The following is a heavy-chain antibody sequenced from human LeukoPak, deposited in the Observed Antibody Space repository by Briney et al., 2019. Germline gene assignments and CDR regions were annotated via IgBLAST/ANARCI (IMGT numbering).Heavy chain of an antibody. Sequence: GRSLRLSCAASGFTFSSYGMHWVRQAPGKGLEWVAVISYDGSNKYYADSVKGRFTISRDNSKNTLYLQMNSLRAEDTAVYYCAKAPAARVSQAYYFDYWGQGTLVTVSS. J-gene: IGHJ4*02. CDR3: AKAPAARVSQAYYFDY. V-gene: IGHV3-30*18. CDR2: ISYDGSNK. CDR1: GFTFSSYG. D-gene: IGHD2-2*01.